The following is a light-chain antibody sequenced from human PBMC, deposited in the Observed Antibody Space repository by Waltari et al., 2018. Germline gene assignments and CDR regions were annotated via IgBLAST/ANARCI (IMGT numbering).Light chain of an antibody. J-gene: IGLJ3*02. CDR3: CSYAFSSNWV. CDR2: EVS. Sequence: QSALTQPPSASGSPGQSVTISCTGTSSDVGGYNYVSWYQQHPGKAPNLMIFEVSKRPPGVPDRFSGSTSGNTASLTVSGLQAEDEADYYCCSYAFSSNWVFGGGTKLTVL. CDR1: SSDVGGYNY. V-gene: IGLV2-8*01.